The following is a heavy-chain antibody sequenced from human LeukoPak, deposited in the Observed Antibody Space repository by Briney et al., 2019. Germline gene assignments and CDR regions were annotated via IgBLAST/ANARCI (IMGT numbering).Heavy chain of an antibody. D-gene: IGHD3-3*01. CDR3: ASPGYYEGPGHI. CDR2: IKQDGSEK. V-gene: IGHV3-7*01. Sequence: GGSLRLSCAASGFTFRSYWMSWVRQAPGKGLEWVANIKQDGSEKYYVDSVKGRFTISRDNAKNSLYLQMNSLRAEDTAVYYCASPGYYEGPGHIWGQGTMVTVSS. J-gene: IGHJ3*02. CDR1: GFTFRSYW.